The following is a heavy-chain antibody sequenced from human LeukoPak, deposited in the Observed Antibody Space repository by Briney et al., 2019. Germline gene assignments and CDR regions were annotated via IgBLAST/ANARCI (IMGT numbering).Heavy chain of an antibody. CDR2: IYYSGST. CDR3: ARDGGYGGNFDY. Sequence: SETLSLTCTVSGGSISSYYWSWIRQPPGKGLEWIGYIYYSGSTNYNPSLKSRVTISVDTSKNQFSLKLSSVTAADTAVYYCARDGGYGGNFDYWGQGTLVTVPS. CDR1: GGSISSYY. V-gene: IGHV4-59*01. D-gene: IGHD4-23*01. J-gene: IGHJ4*02.